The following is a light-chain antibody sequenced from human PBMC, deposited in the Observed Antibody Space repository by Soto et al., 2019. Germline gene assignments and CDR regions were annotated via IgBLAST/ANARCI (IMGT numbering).Light chain of an antibody. V-gene: IGLV2-14*03. J-gene: IGLJ1*01. CDR3: SSYTSSSASV. CDR1: SSDVGGYNH. Sequence: QSALTQPASVSGSPGQSITISCTGTSSDVGGYNHVSWYQQHPGKAPKLMIYDVSNRPSGVSNRFSGSESGNTASLTISGLQAEDEADYHCSSYTSSSASVFGTGTKLTVL. CDR2: DVS.